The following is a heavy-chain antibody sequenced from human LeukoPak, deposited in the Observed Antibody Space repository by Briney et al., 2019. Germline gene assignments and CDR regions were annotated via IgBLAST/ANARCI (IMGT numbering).Heavy chain of an antibody. CDR3: AAYAGSSSKYFQD. Sequence: GESLKVSCKASGYSFTNYWIGWVRQMPGKGLEWMGIIYPGDSDTRYSPSFQGQVTISADKSISTAYLQRSSLQASDTAMYYCAAYAGSSSKYFQDWGQGTLVTVSS. CDR1: GYSFTNYW. J-gene: IGHJ1*01. V-gene: IGHV5-51*01. CDR2: IYPGDSDT. D-gene: IGHD3-10*01.